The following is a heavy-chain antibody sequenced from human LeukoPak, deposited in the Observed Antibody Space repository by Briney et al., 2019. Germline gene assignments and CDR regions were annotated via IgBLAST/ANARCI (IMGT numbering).Heavy chain of an antibody. CDR2: ISPNNGNT. V-gene: IGHV1-18*01. Sequence: ASVKVSCKSFGYTFTSYGISWVRQAPGQGLEWMGWISPNNGNTNYAQKFQDRVTMTTDTSTSTAYMELRSLRSDDTALYYCARDLSDYTSDWYVDYWGQGTLVTVSS. J-gene: IGHJ4*02. CDR1: GYTFTSYG. D-gene: IGHD6-13*01. CDR3: ARDLSDYTSDWYVDY.